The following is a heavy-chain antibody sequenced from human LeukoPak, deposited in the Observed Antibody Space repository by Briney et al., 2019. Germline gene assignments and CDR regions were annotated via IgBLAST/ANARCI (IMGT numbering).Heavy chain of an antibody. Sequence: SETLSLTCTVSGGSISSSGYFWGWIRQPPGKGLEWIGSMSFSGSTYYNPSLKSRVTISVDKSKNQFSLKLSSVSAADTAVYYCALSRGAYYDSSGPSWAFDIWGQGTMVTVSS. J-gene: IGHJ3*02. CDR2: MSFSGST. CDR3: ALSRGAYYDSSGPSWAFDI. V-gene: IGHV4-39*07. D-gene: IGHD3-22*01. CDR1: GGSISSSGYF.